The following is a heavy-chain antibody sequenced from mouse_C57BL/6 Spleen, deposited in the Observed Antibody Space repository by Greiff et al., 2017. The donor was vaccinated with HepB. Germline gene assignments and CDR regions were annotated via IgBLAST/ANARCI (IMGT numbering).Heavy chain of an antibody. CDR3: ARGTMVTPFDC. CDR1: GFTFSSYA. J-gene: IGHJ2*01. V-gene: IGHV5-4*01. Sequence: EVQLVESGGGLVKPGGSLKLSCAASGFTFSSYAMSWVRQTPEKRLEWVATISDGGSYTYYPDNVKGRFTISRDNAKNNLYLQMSHLKSEDTAMYYCARGTMVTPFDCWGQGTTLTVSS. D-gene: IGHD2-2*01. CDR2: ISDGGSYT.